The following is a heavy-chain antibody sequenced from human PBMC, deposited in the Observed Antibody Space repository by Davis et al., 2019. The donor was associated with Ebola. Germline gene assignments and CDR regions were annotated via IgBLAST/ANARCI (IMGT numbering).Heavy chain of an antibody. J-gene: IGHJ4*02. CDR1: GFTFSSYW. D-gene: IGHD2-15*01. CDR3: AKRYCSGGRCPGEEY. V-gene: IGHV3-23*01. CDR2: ISGGGGDT. Sequence: PGGSLRLSCAASGFTFSSYWMSWVRQAPGKGLEWVSTISGGGGDTYYADSVKGRFTISRDNSKNTLYLQMNSLRAGDTAIYYCAKRYCSGGRCPGEEYWGQGTRVTVSS.